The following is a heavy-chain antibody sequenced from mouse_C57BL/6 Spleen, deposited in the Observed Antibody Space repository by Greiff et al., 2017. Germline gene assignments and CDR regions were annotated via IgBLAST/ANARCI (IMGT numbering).Heavy chain of an antibody. D-gene: IGHD3-2*02. CDR1: GYTFTDYY. V-gene: IGHV1-26*01. CDR2: INPNNGGT. CDR3: AREGAAQVPAMDY. Sequence: VQLQQSGPELVKPGASVKISCKASGYTFTDYYMNWVKQSHGKSLEWIGDINPNNGGTSYNQKFKGKATLTVDKSSSTAYMELRSLTSEDSAVYYCAREGAAQVPAMDYWGQGTSVTVSS. J-gene: IGHJ4*01.